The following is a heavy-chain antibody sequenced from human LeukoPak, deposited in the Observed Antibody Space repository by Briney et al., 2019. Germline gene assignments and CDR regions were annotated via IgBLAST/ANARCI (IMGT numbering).Heavy chain of an antibody. V-gene: IGHV1-18*01. CDR1: GYTFTSYG. Sequence: ASVKVSCKASGYTFTSYGISWVRQAPGQGREWMGWISAYNGNTNYAQKLKGRVTMTTDTSTSTAYMELRSLRSDDTAVYYCARDKGSIFGVVISDWGQGTLVTVSS. CDR2: ISAYNGNT. CDR3: ARDKGSIFGVVISD. J-gene: IGHJ4*02. D-gene: IGHD3-3*01.